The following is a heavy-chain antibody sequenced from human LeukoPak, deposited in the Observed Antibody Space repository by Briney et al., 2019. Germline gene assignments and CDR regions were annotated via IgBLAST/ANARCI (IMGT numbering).Heavy chain of an antibody. J-gene: IGHJ4*02. V-gene: IGHV4-59*02. CDR3: AGGYGKDFDY. D-gene: IGHD5-12*01. CDR2: IYYSGST. Sequence: PGGSLRLSCAASGFTVSSSYMSWVRQAPGKGLEWIGYIYYSGSTNYNPSLKSRVTISVDTSKNQFSLKLSSVTAADTAVYYCAGGYGKDFDYWGQGTLVTVSS. CDR1: GFTVSSSY.